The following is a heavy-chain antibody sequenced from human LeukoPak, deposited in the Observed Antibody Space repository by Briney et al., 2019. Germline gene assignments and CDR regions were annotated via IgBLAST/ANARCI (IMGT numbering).Heavy chain of an antibody. D-gene: IGHD5-18*01. CDR2: IKQDGSEK. Sequence: GGSLRLSCAASGFTLSSYWMSWVRQAPGKGLEWVANIKQDGSEKYYVDSVKGQFTISRDNAKNSLYLQMNSLRAEDTAVYYCPRDRAQYSYGLIPDYGAQGTLVTVSS. CDR3: PRDRAQYSYGLIPDY. V-gene: IGHV3-7*01. CDR1: GFTLSSYW. J-gene: IGHJ4*02.